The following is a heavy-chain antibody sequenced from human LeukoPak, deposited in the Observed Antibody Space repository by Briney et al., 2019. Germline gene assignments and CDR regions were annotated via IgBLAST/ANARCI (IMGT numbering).Heavy chain of an antibody. CDR3: ARGKSGYSYGFPFDY. V-gene: IGHV4-34*01. J-gene: IGHJ4*02. CDR1: GGSFSGYY. Sequence: SETLSLTCAVYGGSFSGYYWSWVRQPPGKGLEWIGEINHSGSTNYSPSLKSRVTISVDTSKNQFSLKLSSVTAADTAVYYCARGKSGYSYGFPFDYWGQGTLVTVSS. D-gene: IGHD5-18*01. CDR2: INHSGST.